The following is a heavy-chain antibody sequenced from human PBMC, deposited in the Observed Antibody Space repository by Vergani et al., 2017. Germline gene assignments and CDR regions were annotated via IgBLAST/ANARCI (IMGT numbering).Heavy chain of an antibody. J-gene: IGHJ1*01. V-gene: IGHV3-30*02. CDR3: TKAGQYDSDNFHDS. CDR2: IRYDGTKR. D-gene: IGHD3-22*01. CDR1: GFTFRIYG. Sequence: QVQLVESGGGEVQPGRSLRLSCSAAGFTFRIYGVHWVRQAPGKGLEWVAFIRYDGTKRFYGDSVKGRFTISRDNSQTTVFLQMNSLRADDSAVYYCTKAGQYDSDNFHDSWGQGALVTVAS.